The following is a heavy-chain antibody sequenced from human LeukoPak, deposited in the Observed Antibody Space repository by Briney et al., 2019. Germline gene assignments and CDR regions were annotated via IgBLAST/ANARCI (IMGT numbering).Heavy chain of an antibody. CDR1: GGSISSGAYY. CDR3: ARDYKGVRGVDY. CDR2: ISNSGSA. Sequence: SETLSLTCTVSGGSISSGAYYWSWIRQHPGKGLEWIGYISNSGSAYYNASLKSRVTISMDTAKNQFSLKLNSVTAADTAVYYCARDYKGVRGVDYWGQGTLVTVSS. V-gene: IGHV4-31*03. D-gene: IGHD3-10*01. J-gene: IGHJ4*02.